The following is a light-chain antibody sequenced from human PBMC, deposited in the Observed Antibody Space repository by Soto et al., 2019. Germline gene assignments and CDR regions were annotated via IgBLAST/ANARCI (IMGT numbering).Light chain of an antibody. CDR3: SSYTTSNTRQIL. J-gene: IGLJ1*01. V-gene: IGLV2-14*03. CDR2: DVS. Sequence: QSVLTQPASVSGSPGQSITISCAGTSSDVGGYNYVSWYQHHPGKAPKLMIFDVSNRPSGVSNRFSGSKSGNTASLTISGLQPEDESDYYCSSYTTSNTRQILLGTGTKVT. CDR1: SSDVGGYNY.